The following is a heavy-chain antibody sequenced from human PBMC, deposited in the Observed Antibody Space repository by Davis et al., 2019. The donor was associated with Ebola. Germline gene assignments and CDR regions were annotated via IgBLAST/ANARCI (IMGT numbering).Heavy chain of an antibody. J-gene: IGHJ3*02. CDR3: ARDGAFDI. V-gene: IGHV3-23*01. Sequence: PGGSLRLSCAASGFTFSSYAMSWVRQAPGKGLEWVSAISGSGGSTYYADSVKGRFTISRDNAKNSLYLQMNSLRAEDTSVYYCARDGAFDIWGQGTMVTVSS. CDR2: ISGSGGST. CDR1: GFTFSSYA.